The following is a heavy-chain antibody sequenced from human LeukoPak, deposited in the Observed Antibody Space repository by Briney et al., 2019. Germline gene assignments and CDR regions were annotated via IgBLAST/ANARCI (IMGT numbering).Heavy chain of an antibody. V-gene: IGHV3-23*01. J-gene: IGHJ6*03. CDR3: ARHGGNGFYYYMDV. D-gene: IGHD4-23*01. CDR1: GFTFSSYA. Sequence: GGSLRLSCAASGFTFSSYAMSWVRQAPGKGLEWVSAISGSGGSIYYADSVKGRFTISRDNAKNSLYLQMSSLRAEDTALYHCARHGGNGFYYYMDVWGKGTTVTVSS. CDR2: ISGSGGSI.